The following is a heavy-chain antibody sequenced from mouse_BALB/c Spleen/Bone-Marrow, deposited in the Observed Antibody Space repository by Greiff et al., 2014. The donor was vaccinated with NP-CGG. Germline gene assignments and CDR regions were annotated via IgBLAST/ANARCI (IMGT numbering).Heavy chain of an antibody. CDR2: IDPANGNT. CDR3: AYGSSYDYFDY. CDR1: GFNIKDTY. V-gene: IGHV14-3*02. D-gene: IGHD1-1*01. Sequence: VHVKQSGAELVKPGASVKLSCTASGFNIKDTYMHWVKQRPEQGLEWIGRIDPANGNTKYDPKFQGNATITADTSSNTAYLQLSSLTSEDTAVYYCAYGSSYDYFDYWGQGTTLTVSS. J-gene: IGHJ2*01.